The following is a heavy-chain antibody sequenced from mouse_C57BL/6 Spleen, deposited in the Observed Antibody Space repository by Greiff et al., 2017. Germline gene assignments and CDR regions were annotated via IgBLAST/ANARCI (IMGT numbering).Heavy chain of an antibody. D-gene: IGHD1-2*01. J-gene: IGHJ2*01. V-gene: IGHV1-19*01. CDR2: INPYNGGT. Sequence: VQLQQSGPVLVKPGASVKMSCKASGYTFTDYYMNWVKQSHGKSLEWIGVINPYNGGTSYNQKFKGKATLTVDKSSSTAYMELNSLTSEDSAVXNCARGPASYYVDYRGEGTTLTVSS. CDR1: GYTFTDYY. CDR3: ARGPASYYVDY.